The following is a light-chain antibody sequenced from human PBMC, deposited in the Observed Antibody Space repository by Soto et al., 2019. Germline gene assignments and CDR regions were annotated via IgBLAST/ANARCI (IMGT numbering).Light chain of an antibody. Sequence: QSALTQPASVSGSPGQSITISCTGTSSDVGGYNYVSWYQQHPGKAPKLMIYDVSNRPSGVSNRFSGSKSGNTASLTISGLQAEDEAGYYCSSYTSRSTLVFGGGTKLTVL. J-gene: IGLJ2*01. V-gene: IGLV2-14*01. CDR2: DVS. CDR1: SSDVGGYNY. CDR3: SSYTSRSTLV.